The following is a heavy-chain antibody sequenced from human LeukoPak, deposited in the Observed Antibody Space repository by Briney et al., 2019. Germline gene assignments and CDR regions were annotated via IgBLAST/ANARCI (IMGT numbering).Heavy chain of an antibody. CDR2: ISGSGGNT. D-gene: IGHD2-15*01. V-gene: IGHV3-23*01. CDR1: GFTFSSYA. Sequence: GGSLRLSCAASGFTFSSYAMSWVRQAPGKGLEWVSAISGSGGNTYYADSMKGRFTISRDNSKNTLYLQMNSLRAEDTAVYYCAKDPRGDCSGGSCYYLDYWGQGTLVTVSS. CDR3: AKDPRGDCSGGSCYYLDY. J-gene: IGHJ4*02.